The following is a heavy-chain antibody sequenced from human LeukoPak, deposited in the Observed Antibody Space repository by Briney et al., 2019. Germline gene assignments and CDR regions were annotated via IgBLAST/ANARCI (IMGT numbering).Heavy chain of an antibody. D-gene: IGHD3-3*01. CDR1: GGSFSGYY. CDR3: ARADYDFWSGYLGPYYFDY. V-gene: IGHV4-59*01. Sequence: SETLSLTCAVYGGSFSGYYWSWIRQPPGKGLEWIGYIYYSGSTNYNPSLKSRVTISVDTSKNQFSLKLSSVTAADTAVYYCARADYDFWSGYLGPYYFDYWGQGTLVTVSS. J-gene: IGHJ4*02. CDR2: IYYSGST.